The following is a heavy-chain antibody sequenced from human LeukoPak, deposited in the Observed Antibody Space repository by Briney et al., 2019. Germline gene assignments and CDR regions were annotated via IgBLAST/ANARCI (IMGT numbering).Heavy chain of an antibody. CDR1: GFTFSSYT. J-gene: IGHJ4*02. D-gene: IGHD2-15*01. CDR3: ARDLYCSGGSCYSLDS. Sequence: AGGSLRLSCAASGFTFSSYTMTWVRQAPGKGLEWVSSISSTSSYIYYVDSVKGRFTISRDNAKNSLYLQMNSLRAEDTAVYYCARDLYCSGGSCYSLDSWGQGALVTVSS. CDR2: ISSTSSYI. V-gene: IGHV3-21*01.